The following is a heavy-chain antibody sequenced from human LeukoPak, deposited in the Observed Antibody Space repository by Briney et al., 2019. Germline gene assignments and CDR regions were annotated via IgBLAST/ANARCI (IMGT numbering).Heavy chain of an antibody. J-gene: IGHJ4*02. CDR1: GFTFSSYA. V-gene: IGHV3-23*01. Sequence: PGGSLRLSCAASGFTFSSYAMSWVRQATGKGLEWVSAISGSGGSTYYADSVKGRFTISRDNSKNTLYLQMNSLRAEDTAVYYCAKCDDSGSYDEDYFDYWGQGTLVTVSS. D-gene: IGHD1-26*01. CDR3: AKCDDSGSYDEDYFDY. CDR2: ISGSGGST.